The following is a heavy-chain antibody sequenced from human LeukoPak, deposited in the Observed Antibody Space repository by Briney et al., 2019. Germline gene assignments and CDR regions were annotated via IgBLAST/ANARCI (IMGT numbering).Heavy chain of an antibody. D-gene: IGHD5-24*01. CDR2: IYYSGST. V-gene: IGHV4-59*01. CDR3: ASLRRDGYNY. CDR1: GGSISSYY. J-gene: IGHJ4*02. Sequence: KASETLSPTCTVSGGSISSYYWSWIRQPPGKGLEWIGYIYYSGSTNYNPSLKSRVTISVDTSKNQFSLKLSSATAADTAVYYCASLRRDGYNYWGQGTLVTVSS.